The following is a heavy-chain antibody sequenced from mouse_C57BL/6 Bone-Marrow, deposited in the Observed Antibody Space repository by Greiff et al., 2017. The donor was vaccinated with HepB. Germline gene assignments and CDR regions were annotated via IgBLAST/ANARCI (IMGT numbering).Heavy chain of an antibody. CDR1: GFSLTSYG. V-gene: IGHV2-2*01. CDR3: ARIYYDYDWFAY. Sequence: QVQLKESGPGLVQPSQSLSITCTVSGFSLTSYGVHWVRQSPGKGLEWLGVRWSGGSTDYNAAFISRLSISKDNSKSQVFFKMNSLQADDTAIYYCARIYYDYDWFAYWGQGTLVTVSA. J-gene: IGHJ3*01. CDR2: RWSGGST. D-gene: IGHD2-4*01.